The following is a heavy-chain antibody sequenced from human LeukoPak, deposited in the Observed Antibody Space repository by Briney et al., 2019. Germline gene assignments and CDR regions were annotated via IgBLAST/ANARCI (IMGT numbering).Heavy chain of an antibody. CDR3: ARSAQYCSSTSCSGDYYYYGMDV. Sequence: SVKVSCTASGGTFISYAISWVRQAPGQGLEWMGRIIPILGIANYAQKFQGRVTITADKSTSTAYMELSSLRSEDTAVYYCARSAQYCSSTSCSGDYYYYGMDVWGQGTTVTVSS. CDR1: GGTFISYA. V-gene: IGHV1-69*04. CDR2: IIPILGIA. J-gene: IGHJ6*02. D-gene: IGHD2-2*01.